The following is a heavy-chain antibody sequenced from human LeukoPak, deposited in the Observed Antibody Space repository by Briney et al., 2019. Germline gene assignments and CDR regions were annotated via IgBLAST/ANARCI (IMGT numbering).Heavy chain of an antibody. CDR3: AKDFSSDILTGYYTHYFDY. D-gene: IGHD3-9*01. Sequence: PGGSLRLSCAASGFTFSSYAMSWVRQAPGKGLEWVSAISGSGGSTYYADSVKGRLTISRDNSKNTLYLQMNSLRAEDTAVYYCAKDFSSDILTGYYTHYFDYWGQGTLVTVSS. CDR1: GFTFSSYA. V-gene: IGHV3-23*01. J-gene: IGHJ4*02. CDR2: ISGSGGST.